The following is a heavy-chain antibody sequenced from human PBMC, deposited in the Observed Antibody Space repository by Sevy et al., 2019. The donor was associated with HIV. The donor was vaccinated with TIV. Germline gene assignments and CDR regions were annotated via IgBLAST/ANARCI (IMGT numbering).Heavy chain of an antibody. D-gene: IGHD5-12*01. CDR1: GFTFSSYA. CDR2: ISYDGSNK. V-gene: IGHV3-30-3*01. CDR3: ARSDVDSDAFDI. Sequence: GGSLRLSCAASGFTFSSYAMHWVRQAPGKGLEGVAVISYDGSNKYYADSVKGRFTISRDNSKNTLYLQMNSLRAEDTAVYYCARSDVDSDAFDIWGQGTMVTVSS. J-gene: IGHJ3*02.